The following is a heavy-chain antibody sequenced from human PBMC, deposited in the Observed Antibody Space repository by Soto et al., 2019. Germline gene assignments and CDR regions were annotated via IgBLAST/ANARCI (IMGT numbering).Heavy chain of an antibody. CDR3: ARGTFVGVEPNNGIDV. CDR2: IIPIFGTA. V-gene: IGHV1-69*06. D-gene: IGHD3-16*01. J-gene: IGHJ6*02. Sequence: ISWVRQAPGQGLEWLGGIIPIFGTANYAKKFEGRVTITATKSTSTAYMELSRLRPEATAMDVCARGTFVGVEPNNGIDVWGQGTTVTVSS.